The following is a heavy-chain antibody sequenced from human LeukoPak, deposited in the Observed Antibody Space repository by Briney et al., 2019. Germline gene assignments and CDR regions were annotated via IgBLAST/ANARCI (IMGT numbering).Heavy chain of an antibody. J-gene: IGHJ3*02. D-gene: IGHD6-6*01. CDR2: IRSKANSYAT. Sequence: PGGSLRLSCAASGFTFSGSAMHWVRQASGKGLEWVGRIRSKANSYATAYAASVKGRFTISRDDSKNTAYLQMNSPKTEDTAVYYCTRPQSIPALDDAFDIWGQGTMVTVSS. V-gene: IGHV3-73*01. CDR3: TRPQSIPALDDAFDI. CDR1: GFTFSGSA.